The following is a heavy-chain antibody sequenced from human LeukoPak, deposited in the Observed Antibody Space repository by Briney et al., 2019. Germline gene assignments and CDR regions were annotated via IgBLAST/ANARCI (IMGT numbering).Heavy chain of an antibody. CDR2: ISHDGSGK. CDR1: GFTFSDSG. Sequence: PGSSLRLSCAASGFTFSDSGMHWVRQPPGRGLEWVAVISHDGSGKHSIDSVRGRFTISRDNSKSTLYLQMSSLKSEDTAAYYCAKDKASRWFDPWGQGTLVIVSS. V-gene: IGHV3-30*18. J-gene: IGHJ5*02. CDR3: AKDKASRWFDP.